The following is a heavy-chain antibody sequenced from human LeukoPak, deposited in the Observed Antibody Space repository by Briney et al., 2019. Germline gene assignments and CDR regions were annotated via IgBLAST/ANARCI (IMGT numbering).Heavy chain of an antibody. V-gene: IGHV3-23*01. CDR3: ARDGYYHAFDI. J-gene: IGHJ3*02. D-gene: IGHD3-3*01. CDR2: ISSSGGST. Sequence: GGSLRLSCAASGFTFSTYAMSWVRQAPGKGLEWVSTISSSGGSTYYAYSVKGRFTISRDNSKNTLYLQMNSLRAEDTALYYCARDGYYHAFDIWGQGTMVTVSS. CDR1: GFTFSTYA.